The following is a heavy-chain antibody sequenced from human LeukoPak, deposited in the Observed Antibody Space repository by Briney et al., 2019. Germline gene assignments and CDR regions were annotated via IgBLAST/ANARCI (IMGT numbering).Heavy chain of an antibody. V-gene: IGHV3-21*04. CDR1: GFTFSRYS. D-gene: IGHD5-18*01. CDR2: ISSGTTYI. Sequence: GGSLRLSCAASGFTFSRYSMNWVRQAPGKGLEWVSSISSGTTYIYYADSVKGRFTISRDNAKNSMYLQMNSLRAEDTAVYYCAKGDTAMVNDYWGQGTLVTVSP. CDR3: AKGDTAMVNDY. J-gene: IGHJ4*02.